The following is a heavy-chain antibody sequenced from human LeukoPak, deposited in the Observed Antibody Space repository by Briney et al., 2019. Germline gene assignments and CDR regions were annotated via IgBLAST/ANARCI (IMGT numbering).Heavy chain of an antibody. CDR1: GSIFTSYW. J-gene: IGHJ4*02. V-gene: IGHV5-51*01. CDR2: IYPGDSDT. CDR3: ARTSRVDTAIARY. Sequence: GASLKISCKGSGSIFTSYWIGWVRQLPGKGLEWMGIIYPGDSDTRYSPSFQGQVTISADKSISTAYLQWSSLKASDTAMYYCARTSRVDTAIARYWGQGTLVTVSS. D-gene: IGHD5-18*01.